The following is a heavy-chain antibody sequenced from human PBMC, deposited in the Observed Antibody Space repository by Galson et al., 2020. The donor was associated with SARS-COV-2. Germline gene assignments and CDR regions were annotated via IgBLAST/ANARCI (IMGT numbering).Heavy chain of an antibody. D-gene: IGHD5-12*01. CDR1: GFTFSSYG. Sequence: RGSLRLSCAASGFTFSSYGMHWVRQAPGKGLEWVAVISYDGSNKYYADSVKGRFTISRDNSKNTLYLQMNSLRAEDTAVYYCAKDRLSRWLRLGHYYYYYMDVWGKGTTVTVSS. J-gene: IGHJ6*03. V-gene: IGHV3-30*18. CDR3: AKDRLSRWLRLGHYYYYYMDV. CDR2: ISYDGSNK.